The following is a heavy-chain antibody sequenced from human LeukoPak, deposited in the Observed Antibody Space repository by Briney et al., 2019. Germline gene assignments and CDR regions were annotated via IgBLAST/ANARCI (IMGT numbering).Heavy chain of an antibody. CDR2: ISGSGGST. D-gene: IGHD6-19*01. CDR3: AKVGGSSGWYKYYFDY. CDR1: GFTFSSYA. J-gene: IGHJ4*02. V-gene: IGHV3-23*01. Sequence: QTGGSLRLSCAATGFTFSSYAMSWVRQAPGKGLEWVSAISGSGGSTHYADSVKGRFTISRDNSKNTLYLQMNSLRVEDTAVYYCAKVGGSSGWYKYYFDYWGQGTLVTVSS.